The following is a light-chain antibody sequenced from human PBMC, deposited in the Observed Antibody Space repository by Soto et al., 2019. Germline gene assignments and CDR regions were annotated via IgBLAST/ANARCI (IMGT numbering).Light chain of an antibody. CDR3: QQYGSSPRT. CDR2: GAS. J-gene: IGKJ2*01. CDR1: QSVSSSY. Sequence: IVLTQSPGTLSLSPGERATLSCRAIQSVSSSYLAWYQQKPGQAPRLLIYGASSRATGIPDRFSGSGSGTDFTLTISRLEPEDFAVYYCQQYGSSPRTFGQGTKLEIK. V-gene: IGKV3-20*01.